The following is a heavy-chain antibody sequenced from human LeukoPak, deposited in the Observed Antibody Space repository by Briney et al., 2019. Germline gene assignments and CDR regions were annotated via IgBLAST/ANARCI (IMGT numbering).Heavy chain of an antibody. D-gene: IGHD3-16*02. CDR1: GFTFSSYS. V-gene: IGHV3-53*01. Sequence: PGGSLRLSCAASGFTFSSYSMNWVRQAPGKGLEWVSVIYSGGSTYYADSVKGRFTISRDNSKNTLYLQMNSLRAEDTAVYYCARARSYYLHYWGQGTLVTVSS. J-gene: IGHJ4*02. CDR2: IYSGGST. CDR3: ARARSYYLHY.